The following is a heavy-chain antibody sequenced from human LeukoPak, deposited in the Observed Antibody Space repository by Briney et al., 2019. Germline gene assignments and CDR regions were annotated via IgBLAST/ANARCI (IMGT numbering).Heavy chain of an antibody. V-gene: IGHV3-7*03. CDR3: AKDTGTTPGVGLYYYYGMDV. CDR1: GFVFKNYW. D-gene: IGHD1-1*01. CDR2: INYDGSQK. Sequence: GSLRLSCAASGFVFKNYWMSWVRQAPGKGLEWLANINYDGSQKYHVDSVKGRFTISRDNAKNSLYLQMNSLRAEDTALYYCAKDTGTTPGVGLYYYYGMDVWGQGTTVTVPS. J-gene: IGHJ6*02.